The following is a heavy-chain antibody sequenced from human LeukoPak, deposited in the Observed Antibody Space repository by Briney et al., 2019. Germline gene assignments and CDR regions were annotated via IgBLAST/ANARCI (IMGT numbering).Heavy chain of an antibody. CDR2: ISYDGSNK. Sequence: GRSLRLSCAASGFTFSSYAMHWVRQAPGKGLGWVAVISYDGSNKYYADSVKGRFTISRDNSKNTLYLQMNSLRAEDTAVYYCARDTFYYDILTGPLGHWGQGTLVTVSS. CDR3: ARDTFYYDILTGPLGH. V-gene: IGHV3-30*04. CDR1: GFTFSSYA. D-gene: IGHD3-9*01. J-gene: IGHJ4*02.